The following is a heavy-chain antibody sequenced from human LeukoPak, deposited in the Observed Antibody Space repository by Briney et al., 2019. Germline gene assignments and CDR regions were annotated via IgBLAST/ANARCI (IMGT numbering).Heavy chain of an antibody. J-gene: IGHJ4*02. V-gene: IGHV3-7*04. CDR2: IKQDGSEK. D-gene: IGHD2-2*01. CDR3: ARAIVVVPAASMFYFDY. CDR1: GFTFSSYW. Sequence: GGSLRLSCAASGFTFSSYWMSWVRQAPGKGLEWVANIKQDGSEKYYVDSVKGRFTISRDNAKNSLYLQMNSLRAEDTAVYYCARAIVVVPAASMFYFDYWGQGTLVTVSS.